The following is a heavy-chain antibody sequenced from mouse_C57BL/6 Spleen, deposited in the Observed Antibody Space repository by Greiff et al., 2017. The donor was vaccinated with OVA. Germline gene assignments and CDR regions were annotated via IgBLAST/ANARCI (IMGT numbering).Heavy chain of an antibody. CDR1: GYTFTSYW. V-gene: IGHV1-64*01. CDR3: ARSEVLHWYFDV. CDR2: IHPNSGST. Sequence: VKLQQPGAELVKPWASVKLSCKASGYTFTSYWMHWVKQRPGQGLEWIGMIHPNSGSTNYNEKFKSKATLTVDKSSSTAYMQLSSLTSEDSAVYYCARSEVLHWYFDVWGTGTTVTVSS. J-gene: IGHJ1*03.